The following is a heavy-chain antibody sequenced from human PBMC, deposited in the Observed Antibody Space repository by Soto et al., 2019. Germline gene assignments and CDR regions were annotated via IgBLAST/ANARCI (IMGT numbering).Heavy chain of an antibody. D-gene: IGHD3-3*01. V-gene: IGHV1-3*01. CDR3: ARDDYDFFWFDP. CDR2: INAGNGNT. CDR1: GYTFTSYA. Sequence: QVQLVQSGAEVKKPGASVKVSCKASGYTFTSYAMHWVRQAPGQRLEWMGWINAGNGNTKYSQKFQGRVTITRDTSASTAYMDLSSLRSEDTAVYYCARDDYDFFWFDPWGQGTLVTVSS. J-gene: IGHJ5*02.